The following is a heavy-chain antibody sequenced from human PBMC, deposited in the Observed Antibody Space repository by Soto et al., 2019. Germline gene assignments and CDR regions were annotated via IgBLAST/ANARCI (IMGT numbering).Heavy chain of an antibody. D-gene: IGHD3-3*01. Sequence: GGSLRLSCAASGFTFSSYGMHWVRQAPGKGLEWVAVIWYDGSNKYYADSVKGRFTISRDNSKNTLYLQMNSLRAEDTAVYYCARDLASRFLEWLADYWGQGTQVTVSS. CDR2: IWYDGSNK. CDR1: GFTFSSYG. CDR3: ARDLASRFLEWLADY. V-gene: IGHV3-33*01. J-gene: IGHJ4*02.